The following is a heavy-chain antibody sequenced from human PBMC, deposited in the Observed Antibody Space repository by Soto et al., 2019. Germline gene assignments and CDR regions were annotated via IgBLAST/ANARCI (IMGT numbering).Heavy chain of an antibody. V-gene: IGHV3-23*01. CDR1: GFIFNSYA. D-gene: IGHD4-17*01. CDR2: ISSGGDTT. Sequence: GGSLRLSCAASGFIFNSYAMNWVRQAPGKGLEWVSAISSGGDTTDYAESVRGRFTISRDNSINTLYLHMRSLRPEDTAVYYCAHPRGYGVFDAVDIWGQGTMVTVSS. J-gene: IGHJ3*02. CDR3: AHPRGYGVFDAVDI.